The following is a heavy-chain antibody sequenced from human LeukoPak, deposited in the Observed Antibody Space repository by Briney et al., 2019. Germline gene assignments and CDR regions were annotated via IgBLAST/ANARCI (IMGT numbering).Heavy chain of an antibody. D-gene: IGHD3-10*01. J-gene: IGHJ6*03. V-gene: IGHV4-39*01. CDR1: GGSISSGSDY. CDR2: MHYSGST. Sequence: SETLSLTCTVSGGSISSGSDYWGWIRQPPGKGLEWIGSMHYSGSTDYNPSLKSRVAISIDTSKNQFSLKLSSVTAADTAVYYCARILLWFGELLHMDVWGKGTTVTVSS. CDR3: ARILLWFGELLHMDV.